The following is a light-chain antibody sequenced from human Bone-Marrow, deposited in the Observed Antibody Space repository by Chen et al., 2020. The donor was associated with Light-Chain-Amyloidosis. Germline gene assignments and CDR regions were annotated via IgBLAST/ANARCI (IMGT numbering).Light chain of an antibody. CDR1: QSLSHSNGYNY. Sequence: DIVMTQSPLSLPATPGEPASIACRSGQSLSHSNGYNYLDWYLQKPGQSPQLLIYLGSNRASGVPDRFSGSGSGTDFTLKISRVEAEDVGVYYCIQTLQTPPFTFGPGTKVDIK. V-gene: IGKV2-28*01. CDR3: IQTLQTPPFT. J-gene: IGKJ3*01. CDR2: LGS.